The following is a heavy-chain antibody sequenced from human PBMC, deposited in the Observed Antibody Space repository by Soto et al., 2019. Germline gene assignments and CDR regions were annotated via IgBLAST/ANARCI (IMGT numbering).Heavy chain of an antibody. J-gene: IGHJ6*04. CDR2: IQSGGPT. Sequence: EVQLVESGGGLVQPGGSLRLSCAASGFTVSSKYMSWVRQAPGKGLEWGSLIQSGGPTYYADSVKGRFNISRDTSENTVHLQMDSLRAEDTAVYYCAMDDVRCDGGRCYGVPLDGWGKGTTVTVSS. CDR3: AMDDVRCDGGRCYGVPLDG. V-gene: IGHV3-66*01. CDR1: GFTVSSKY. D-gene: IGHD2-15*01.